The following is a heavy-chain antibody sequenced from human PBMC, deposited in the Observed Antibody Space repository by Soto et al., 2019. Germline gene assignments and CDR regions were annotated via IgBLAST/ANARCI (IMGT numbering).Heavy chain of an antibody. J-gene: IGHJ6*02. D-gene: IGHD6-19*01. CDR2: TYYRSKWYN. CDR3: AREVAVAGTGYYGMDV. V-gene: IGHV6-1*01. Sequence: SQTLSLTCAISGDRVSCNSAAWNCIRQSPSRGLEWLGRTYYRSKWYNDYAVSVKSRITINPDTSKNQFSLQLNSVTPEDTAVYYCAREVAVAGTGYYGMDVWGQGTTVTVSS. CDR1: GDRVSCNSAA.